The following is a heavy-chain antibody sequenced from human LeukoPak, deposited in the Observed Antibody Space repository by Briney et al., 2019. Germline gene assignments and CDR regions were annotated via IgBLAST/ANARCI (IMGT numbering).Heavy chain of an antibody. J-gene: IGHJ3*02. CDR1: GYTFTSYG. D-gene: IGHD3-22*01. V-gene: IGHV1-18*01. CDR3: ARRGGFYYDTNDAFDI. CDR2: ISAYNGNT. Sequence: ASVKVSCKASGYTFTSYGISWVRQAPGQGLEWMGWISAYNGNTNYAQKLQGRVTMTTDTSTSTAYMELRSLRSDDTAVYYCARRGGFYYDTNDAFDIWGQGTMVTVSS.